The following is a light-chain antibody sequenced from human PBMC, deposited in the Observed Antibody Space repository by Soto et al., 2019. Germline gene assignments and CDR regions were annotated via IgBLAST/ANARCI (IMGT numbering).Light chain of an antibody. J-gene: IGLJ2*01. CDR2: DVY. Sequence: QSALTQPHSVSGSPGQSVAISCTGTNSDVGAYNYVSWYQHHPGNAPKLIIHDVYERPSGVPDRFSASKSGNTASLTISGLQIEDEADYYCCSYAGSSTSVLFGGGTKLTVL. CDR1: NSDVGAYNY. CDR3: CSYAGSSTSVL. V-gene: IGLV2-11*01.